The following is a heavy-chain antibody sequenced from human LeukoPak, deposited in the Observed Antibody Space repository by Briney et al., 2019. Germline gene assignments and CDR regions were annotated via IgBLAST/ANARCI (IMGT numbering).Heavy chain of an antibody. Sequence: GASVKVSCKASGFTFTSSAVQWVRQARGQRLEWMGWIVVGSGNTNYAQKFQERVTITRDMSTSTAYMELSSLRSEDTAVYYCAADLSLGYYDSSGYRDYWGQGTLVTVSS. D-gene: IGHD3-22*01. V-gene: IGHV1-58*01. J-gene: IGHJ4*02. CDR3: AADLSLGYYDSSGYRDY. CDR2: IVVGSGNT. CDR1: GFTFTSSA.